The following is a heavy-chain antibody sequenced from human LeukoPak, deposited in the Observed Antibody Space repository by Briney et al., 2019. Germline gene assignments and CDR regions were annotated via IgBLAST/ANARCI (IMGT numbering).Heavy chain of an antibody. CDR2: IKQDGSEK. CDR3: ARDRDSSGWRFDY. Sequence: GGSLRLSCAASGFIFSSYWMSWVRQAPGKGLEWVANIKQDGSEKYYVDSVKGRFTISRDNAKNSLYLQMNSLRAEDTAVYYCARDRDSSGWRFDYWGQGTLVTVSS. D-gene: IGHD6-19*01. V-gene: IGHV3-7*03. J-gene: IGHJ4*02. CDR1: GFIFSSYW.